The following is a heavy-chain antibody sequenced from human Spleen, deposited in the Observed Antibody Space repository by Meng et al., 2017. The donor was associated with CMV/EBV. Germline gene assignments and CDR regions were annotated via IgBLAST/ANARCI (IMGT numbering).Heavy chain of an antibody. Sequence: QGQLVQSGAEVNKPGASVKVACTASGYSFTSYGISWVRQAPGQGPGWMGWNSGYNGNTSYAQKFQGRVTMTTDTSTSTAYLELRSLRSDDTAVYYCARDQQLIPAEYFQHWGPGTLVTVSS. CDR2: NSGYNGNT. D-gene: IGHD6-13*01. CDR3: ARDQQLIPAEYFQH. V-gene: IGHV1-18*01. CDR1: GYSFTSYG. J-gene: IGHJ1*01.